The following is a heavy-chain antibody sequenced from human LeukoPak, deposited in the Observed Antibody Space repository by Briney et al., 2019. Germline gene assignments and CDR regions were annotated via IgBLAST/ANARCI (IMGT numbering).Heavy chain of an antibody. Sequence: GGSLRLSCAASGFTFSTYAFHWVRQAPGKGLEWVAVISSDGRNQIYRDSVKGRFTIPRDNSQNTLFLHMNNLKTEDTAVYFCARDPMADLDYWGQGTLVTVSS. CDR3: ARDPMADLDY. J-gene: IGHJ4*02. V-gene: IGHV3-30*04. D-gene: IGHD2-8*01. CDR2: ISSDGRNQ. CDR1: GFTFSTYA.